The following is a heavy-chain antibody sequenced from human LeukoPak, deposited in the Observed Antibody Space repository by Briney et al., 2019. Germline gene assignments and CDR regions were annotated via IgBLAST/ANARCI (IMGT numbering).Heavy chain of an antibody. CDR2: AYKSGST. D-gene: IGHD4-17*01. Sequence: WXXIRQPPGXGLEWIGRAYKSGSTYYNPSLETRVTISVDTSSNQFSLKLSSVTAADTAVYYCARDIRGHGDYDYWGQGTLVTVSS. CDR3: ARDIRGHGDYDY. V-gene: IGHV4-39*07. J-gene: IGHJ4*02.